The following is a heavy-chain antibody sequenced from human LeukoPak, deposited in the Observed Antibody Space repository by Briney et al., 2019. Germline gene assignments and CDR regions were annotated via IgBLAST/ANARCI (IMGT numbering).Heavy chain of an antibody. Sequence: ASVKVSCKASGYTFTSYAMNWVRQAPGQGLEWMGWINTNTGNPTYAQGFTGRFVFSLDTPVSTAYLQISSLKAEDTAVYYCARDVGVGDRHAGENWFDPWGQGTLVTVSS. CDR2: INTNTGNP. J-gene: IGHJ5*02. CDR3: ARDVGVGDRHAGENWFDP. V-gene: IGHV7-4-1*02. D-gene: IGHD3-16*01. CDR1: GYTFTSYA.